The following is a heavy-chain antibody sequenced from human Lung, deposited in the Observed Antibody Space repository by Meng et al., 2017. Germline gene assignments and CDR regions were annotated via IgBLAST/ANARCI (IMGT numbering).Heavy chain of an antibody. CDR3: ARGPTTMAHDFDY. D-gene: IGHD4-11*01. Sequence: QVQPQQWGQGLLKPSETLPLPFVVSGGSFSDYYWSWIRQPPGKGLEWIGEINHSGSTNYNPSLESRATISVDTSQNNLSLKLSSVTAADSAVYYCARGPTTMAHDFDYWGQGTLVTVSS. CDR2: INHSGST. V-gene: IGHV4-34*01. CDR1: GGSFSDYY. J-gene: IGHJ4*02.